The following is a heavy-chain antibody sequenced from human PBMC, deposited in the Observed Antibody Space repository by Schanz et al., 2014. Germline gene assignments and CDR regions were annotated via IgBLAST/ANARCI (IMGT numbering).Heavy chain of an antibody. CDR2: IYLDGST. V-gene: IGHV3-66*01. CDR1: GFTVSNTY. D-gene: IGHD3-16*01. Sequence: EEQVVESGGGLVQPGGSLRLSCAVSGFTVSNTYMCWVRQAPGKGLQWVSCIYLDGSTYYADSVKGRLTISRDTSKNTLYPQINSLRDEDTAVYYFARARGWGAPYYYGMDAWGQGTTVTVSS. J-gene: IGHJ6*02. CDR3: ARARGWGAPYYYGMDA.